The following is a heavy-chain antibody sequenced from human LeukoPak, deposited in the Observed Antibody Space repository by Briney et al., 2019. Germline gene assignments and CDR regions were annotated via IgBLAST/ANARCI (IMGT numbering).Heavy chain of an antibody. CDR3: AKDWGRIYGMDV. D-gene: IGHD3-16*01. Sequence: GGSLRLSCAASGFTFSSYGMHWVRQAPGKGLEWVAVISYDGSNKYYADSVKGRFTISRDNSKNTLYLQMNSLRAGDTAVYYCAKDWGRIYGMDVWGKGTTVTVSS. V-gene: IGHV3-30*18. CDR2: ISYDGSNK. J-gene: IGHJ6*04. CDR1: GFTFSSYG.